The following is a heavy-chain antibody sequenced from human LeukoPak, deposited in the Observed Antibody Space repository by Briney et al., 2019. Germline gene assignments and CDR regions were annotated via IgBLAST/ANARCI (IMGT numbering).Heavy chain of an antibody. CDR2: IYYSGST. Sequence: KSSETLSLTCTVSGGSISSYYWSWIRQPPGKGLEWIGYIYYSGSTNYNPSLKSRVTISVDTSKNQFSLKLSSVTAADTAVYYCATAPSPPYYGMDVWGQGTTVTVSS. CDR1: GGSISSYY. J-gene: IGHJ6*02. V-gene: IGHV4-59*08. CDR3: ATAPSPPYYGMDV.